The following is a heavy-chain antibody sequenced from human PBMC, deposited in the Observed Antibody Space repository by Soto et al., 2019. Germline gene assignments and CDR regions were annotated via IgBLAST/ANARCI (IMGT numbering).Heavy chain of an antibody. J-gene: IGHJ4*02. D-gene: IGHD5-12*01. CDR2: VSYSGST. CDR1: GGSISSYY. V-gene: IGHV4-59*01. Sequence: SETLSLTCNVSGGSISSYYWNWIRQSPGKGLEWIGYVSYSGSTNYNPSLKSRVTISADTSKNQFSLRLSSVTAADTAVYYCARADDKMATIDYWGQGALVTVSS. CDR3: ARADDKMATIDY.